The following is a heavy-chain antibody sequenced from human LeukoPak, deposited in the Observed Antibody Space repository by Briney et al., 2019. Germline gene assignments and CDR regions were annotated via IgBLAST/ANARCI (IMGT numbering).Heavy chain of an antibody. CDR1: GYTLTELS. D-gene: IGHD2-15*01. CDR2: FDPEDGET. Sequence: GASVKVSCKVSGYTLTELSMHWVRQAPGKGLEWMGGFDPEDGETIYAQKFQGRVTMTDDTSTDTAYMELSSLRSEDTAVYYCATDSDCSGGSCYSSPFDYWGQGTLVTVSS. V-gene: IGHV1-24*01. CDR3: ATDSDCSGGSCYSSPFDY. J-gene: IGHJ4*02.